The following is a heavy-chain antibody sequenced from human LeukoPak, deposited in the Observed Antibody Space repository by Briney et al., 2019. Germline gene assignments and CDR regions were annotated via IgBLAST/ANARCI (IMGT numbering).Heavy chain of an antibody. J-gene: IGHJ6*02. CDR2: ISSSSSYI. CDR1: GFTFGIYA. Sequence: GRSLRLSCAASGFTFGIYAMHWVRQAPGEGLEWVSSISSSSSYIYYADSVKGRFTISRDNARNSLYLQMNSLRAEDTAVYYCAKNRARDQMYYYGSGSHYYYYGMDVWGQGTTVTVSS. D-gene: IGHD3-10*01. CDR3: AKNRARDQMYYYGSGSHYYYYGMDV. V-gene: IGHV3-21*04.